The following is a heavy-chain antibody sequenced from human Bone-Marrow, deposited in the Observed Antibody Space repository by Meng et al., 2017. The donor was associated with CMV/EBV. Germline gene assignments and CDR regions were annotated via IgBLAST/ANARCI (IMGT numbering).Heavy chain of an antibody. CDR3: AGTTTDFEWLMWLVP. Sequence: ASVKVSCKASGYTFTSYGISWVRQAPGQGLEWMGWISAYNGNTNYAQKLQGRVTMTTDTSTSTVYMELRSLRSDDTAVYYCAGTTTDFEWLMWLVPWGQGTLVTVSS. D-gene: IGHD3-3*01. CDR1: GYTFTSYG. V-gene: IGHV1-18*01. CDR2: ISAYNGNT. J-gene: IGHJ5*02.